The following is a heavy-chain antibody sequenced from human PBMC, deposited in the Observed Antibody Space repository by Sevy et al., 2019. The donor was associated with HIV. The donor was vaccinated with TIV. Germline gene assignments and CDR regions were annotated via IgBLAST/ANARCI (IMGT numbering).Heavy chain of an antibody. J-gene: IGHJ4*02. Sequence: SETLSLTCAVYGGSFSGYYWSWIRQPPGKGLEWIGEINHSGSTNYNPSLKSRVTISVDTSKNQFSLKLSSVTAADTALYYCARATVTTHGDFDYWGQGTLVTVSS. CDR1: GGSFSGYY. V-gene: IGHV4-34*01. CDR3: ARATVTTHGDFDY. CDR2: INHSGST. D-gene: IGHD4-17*01.